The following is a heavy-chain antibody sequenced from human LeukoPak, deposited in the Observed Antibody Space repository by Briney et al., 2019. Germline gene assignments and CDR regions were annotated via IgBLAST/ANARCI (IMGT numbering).Heavy chain of an antibody. V-gene: IGHV3-23*01. J-gene: IGHJ4*02. D-gene: IGHD5-12*01. Sequence: PGGSLRLSCAASGFTFSSYAMSWVRQVPGKGLEWVSAISGSGGSTYYADSVKGRFTISRDNSKNTLYLQMNSLRAEDTAVYYCAKDRVATTLFDYWGQGTLVTVSS. CDR2: ISGSGGST. CDR3: AKDRVATTLFDY. CDR1: GFTFSSYA.